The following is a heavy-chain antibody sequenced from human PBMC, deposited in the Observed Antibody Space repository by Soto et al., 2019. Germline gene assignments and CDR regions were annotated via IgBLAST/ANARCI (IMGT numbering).Heavy chain of an antibody. CDR1: GGSISSSIYY. CDR3: ARHRGYYDILTGYYTEFNFDY. V-gene: IGHV4-39*01. CDR2: IYYSGST. J-gene: IGHJ4*02. Sequence: SETLSLTCTVSGGSISSSIYYWGWIRQPPGKGLEWIGSIYYSGSTYYNPSLKSRVTISVDTSKNQFSLKLSSVTAADTAVYYCARHRGYYDILTGYYTEFNFDYWGQGTLVTVSS. D-gene: IGHD3-9*01.